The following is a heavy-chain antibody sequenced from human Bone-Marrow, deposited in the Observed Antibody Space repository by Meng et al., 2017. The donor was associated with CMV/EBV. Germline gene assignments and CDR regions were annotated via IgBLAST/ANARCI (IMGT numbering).Heavy chain of an antibody. CDR2: IYYSGST. D-gene: IGHD3-10*01. V-gene: IGHV4-31*03. J-gene: IGHJ3*02. CDR1: GGSISSYY. Sequence: SQTLSLTCTVSGGSISSYYWSWIRQHPGKGLEWIGYIYYSGSTYYNPSLKSRVTISVDTSKNQFSLKLSSVTAADTAVYYCARDPLGFGVDAFDIWGQGTMVTVSS. CDR3: ARDPLGFGVDAFDI.